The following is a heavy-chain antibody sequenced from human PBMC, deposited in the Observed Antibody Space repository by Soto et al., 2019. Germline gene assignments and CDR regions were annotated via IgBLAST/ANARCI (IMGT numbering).Heavy chain of an antibody. Sequence: SETLSLTCAVSGGSISSGGYSWSWIRQPPGKGLEWIGYIYHSGSTYYNPSLKSRVTISVDRSKNQFSLKLSSVTAADTAVYYCARTVAAAGDDYFDYWGHGTPVTVSS. V-gene: IGHV4-30-2*01. CDR1: GGSISSGGYS. CDR3: ARTVAAAGDDYFDY. CDR2: IYHSGST. J-gene: IGHJ4*01. D-gene: IGHD6-13*01.